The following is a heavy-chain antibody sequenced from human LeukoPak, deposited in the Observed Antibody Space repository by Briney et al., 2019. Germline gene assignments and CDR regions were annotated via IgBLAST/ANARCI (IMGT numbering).Heavy chain of an antibody. CDR2: IIPIFGTA. CDR3: ARDYYDSSGDYQPGDY. J-gene: IGHJ4*02. V-gene: IGHV1-69*01. D-gene: IGHD3-22*01. CDR1: GGTFSSYA. Sequence: SVKVSCKASGGTFSSYAISWVRQAPGQGLEWMGGIIPIFGTANYAQKFQGRVTITADESTSTAYMELSSLRSENTAVYYCARDYYDSSGDYQPGDYWGQGTLVTVSS.